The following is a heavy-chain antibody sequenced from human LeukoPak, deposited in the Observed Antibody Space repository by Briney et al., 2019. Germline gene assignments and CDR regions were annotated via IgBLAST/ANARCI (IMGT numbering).Heavy chain of an antibody. CDR2: IYYDGST. V-gene: IGHV4-39*07. CDR3: ATISGYYYFYYYMDV. CDR1: GGSIRFSTYY. Sequence: TSETLSLTCSVSGGSIRFSTYYWGWIRQAPGKGLEWIGSIYYDGSTDYKPSLKSRVSLSVDTSKNHFSLRLSSVTAADTAVYYCATISGYYYFYYYMDVWGKGTTVTVS. D-gene: IGHD3-22*01. J-gene: IGHJ6*03.